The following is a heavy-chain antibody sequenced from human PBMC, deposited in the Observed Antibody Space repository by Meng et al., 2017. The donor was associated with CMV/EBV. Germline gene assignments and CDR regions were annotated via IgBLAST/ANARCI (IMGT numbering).Heavy chain of an antibody. CDR2: ITSSSNYN. V-gene: IGHV3-21*01. CDR1: GFTFSSYS. J-gene: IGHJ4*02. CDR3: ARGEYYYESSGTDY. D-gene: IGHD3-22*01. Sequence: ASGFTFSSYSMDWVRQSAGKGLEWVSSITSSSNYNYYADSVKGRFTISRDNAKNALYLQMNSLRAEGTGVYYCARGEYYYESSGTDYWGQGTLVTVSS.